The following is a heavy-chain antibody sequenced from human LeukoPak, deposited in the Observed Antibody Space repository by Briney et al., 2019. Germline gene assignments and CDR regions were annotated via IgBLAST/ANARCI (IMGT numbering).Heavy chain of an antibody. V-gene: IGHV3-11*01. CDR3: AREASYCDFWSGYIETRTNGMDV. J-gene: IGHJ6*02. D-gene: IGHD3-3*01. Sequence: GGSLRLSCAASGFTFSDYYMSWIRQAPGKGLEWVSYISSSGSTIYYADSVKGRFTISRDNAKNSLYLQMNSLRAEDTAVYYCAREASYCDFWSGYIETRTNGMDVWGQGTTVTVSS. CDR1: GFTFSDYY. CDR2: ISSSGSTI.